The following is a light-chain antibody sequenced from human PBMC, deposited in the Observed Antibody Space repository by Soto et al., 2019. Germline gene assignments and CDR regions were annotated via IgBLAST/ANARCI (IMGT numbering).Light chain of an antibody. Sequence: DIQMTPSPSSLSASVGDRVTITCRASQGMRNDLGWYHQKPGKAPKRLIYAASSFQSGVPSRFSGSGSGTEFTLKISTLKPEDFATYYCLQQNSYPWTFGQGTKVEIK. V-gene: IGKV1-17*01. CDR3: LQQNSYPWT. J-gene: IGKJ1*01. CDR2: AAS. CDR1: QGMRND.